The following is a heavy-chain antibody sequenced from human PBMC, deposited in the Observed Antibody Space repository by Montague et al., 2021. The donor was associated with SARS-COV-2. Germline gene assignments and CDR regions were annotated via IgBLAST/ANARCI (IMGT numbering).Heavy chain of an antibody. D-gene: IGHD7-27*01. J-gene: IGHJ4*02. CDR3: ATSADWGSAGRFDF. V-gene: IGHV1-24*01. CDR1: GYSLTELP. Sequence: SVMVSCKVSGYSLTELPMHWVRQAPVKGLEWMGGVDPEDGKTIYXQNFQGRLTIAEDTSADTAYMELSSLRSDDTAVYYCATSADWGSAGRFDFWGQGTLVTVSS. CDR2: VDPEDGKT.